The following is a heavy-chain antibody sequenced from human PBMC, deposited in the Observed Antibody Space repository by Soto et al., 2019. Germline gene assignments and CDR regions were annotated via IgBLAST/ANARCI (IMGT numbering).Heavy chain of an antibody. D-gene: IGHD3-10*01. V-gene: IGHV4-30-2*01. Sequence: QLQLQESGSGLVKPSQTLSLTCAVSGDSISSGAYSWSWVRQPPGKGLDWIGYIYHSGNTYYNPPLKSRVTFSLDRSKNHFTLKLTSVTAADTAMYSCRASGFGSGSSGTYYGMDVWGQGTTVTVSS. CDR3: RASGFGSGSSGTYYGMDV. CDR2: IYHSGNT. J-gene: IGHJ6*02. CDR1: GDSISSGAYS.